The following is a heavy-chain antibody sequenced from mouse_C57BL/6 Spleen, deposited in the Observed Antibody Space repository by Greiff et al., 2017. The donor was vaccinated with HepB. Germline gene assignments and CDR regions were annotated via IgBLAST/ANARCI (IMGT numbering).Heavy chain of an antibody. Sequence: VQLQQPGAELVKPGASVKMSCKASGYTFTSYWITWVKQRPGQGLEWIGDIYPGSGSTNYNEKFKSKATLTVDTSSSTSYMKLSSLTSEDSAVYYCARLVVATKVDYWGQGTTLTVSS. CDR2: IYPGSGST. V-gene: IGHV1-55*01. D-gene: IGHD1-1*01. CDR1: GYTFTSYW. CDR3: ARLVVATKVDY. J-gene: IGHJ2*01.